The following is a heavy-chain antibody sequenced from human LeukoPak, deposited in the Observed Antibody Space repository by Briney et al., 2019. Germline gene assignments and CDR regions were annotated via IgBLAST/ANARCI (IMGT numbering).Heavy chain of an antibody. CDR2: IYYSGST. D-gene: IGHD4-17*01. J-gene: IGHJ3*02. Sequence: PSQTLSLTCTVSGGSISSGGYYWSWIRQHPGKGLEWIGYIYYSGSTYYNPSLKSRVTISVDTSKNQFSLKLSSVAAADTAVYYCARDTVTTTFDALDIWGQGTMVTASS. V-gene: IGHV4-31*03. CDR1: GGSISSGGYY. CDR3: ARDTVTTTFDALDI.